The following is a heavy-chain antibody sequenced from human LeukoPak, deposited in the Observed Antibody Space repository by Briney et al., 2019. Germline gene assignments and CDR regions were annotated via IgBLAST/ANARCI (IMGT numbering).Heavy chain of an antibody. D-gene: IGHD6-13*01. CDR1: ASIFDDYA. V-gene: IGHV3-9*01. J-gene: IGHJ2*01. CDR3: AKLFFSASWYPSSFDL. CDR2: ITWNSGTI. Sequence: GGSLRLSCAASASIFDDYAMHWVWQPPGKGLEWVSSITWNSGTITYADSVKGRFNISRDNAKNSLYLQMNSLRIEDTALYYCAKLFFSASWYPSSFDLWGRGTLVTVSS.